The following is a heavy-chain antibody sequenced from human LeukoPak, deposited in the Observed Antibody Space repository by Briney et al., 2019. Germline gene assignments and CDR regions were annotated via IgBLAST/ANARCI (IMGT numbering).Heavy chain of an antibody. Sequence: SQTLSLTCAISGDSVSSNSAAWNWIRQSPSRGLEWLGRTYYRSKWYNDYAVSVKSRITINPDTSKKQFSLKLSSVTAADTAVYYCARLSGYDWESFYDYWGQGTLVTVSS. CDR1: GDSVSSNSAA. CDR2: TYYRSKWYN. D-gene: IGHD5-12*01. V-gene: IGHV6-1*01. J-gene: IGHJ4*02. CDR3: ARLSGYDWESFYDY.